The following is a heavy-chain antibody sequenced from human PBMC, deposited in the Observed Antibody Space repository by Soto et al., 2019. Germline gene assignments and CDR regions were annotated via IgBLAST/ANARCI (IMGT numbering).Heavy chain of an antibody. CDR1: GDSIRSSY. CDR3: ARDMSGGSSWYEFDS. D-gene: IGHD6-13*01. J-gene: IGHJ4*02. Sequence: SETLSLTCTVSGDSIRSSYWSWVRQPPGRGLEWIGYVYHTGTTNSNPSLKSRVTISADTSKNLFSLKLISVTPADTAVYFCARDMSGGSSWYEFDSWGQGSMVTV. CDR2: VYHTGTT. V-gene: IGHV4-59*01.